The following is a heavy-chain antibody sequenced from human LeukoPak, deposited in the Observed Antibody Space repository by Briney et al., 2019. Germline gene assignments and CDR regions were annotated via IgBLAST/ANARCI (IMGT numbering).Heavy chain of an antibody. J-gene: IGHJ3*02. CDR1: GGSICSSSYY. D-gene: IGHD3-3*01. V-gene: IGHV4-39*01. CDR3: ARPTNHYDFWSGYAVYAFDI. Sequence: PSETLSLTCTVSGGSICSSSYYWGWIRQPPGKGLEWIGSIYYSGSTYYNPSLKNRVTISVDTSKNQFSLRLRSVNAADTDVYYCARPTNHYDFWSGYAVYAFDIWGQGTMVTVSS. CDR2: IYYSGST.